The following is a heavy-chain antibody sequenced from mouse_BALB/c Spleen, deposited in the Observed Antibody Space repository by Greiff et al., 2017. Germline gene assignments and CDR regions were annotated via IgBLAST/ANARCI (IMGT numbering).Heavy chain of an antibody. J-gene: IGHJ4*01. D-gene: IGHD2-2*01. CDR1: GFSLTSYG. CDR3: ARDFYYGYDYAMDY. V-gene: IGHV2-9*02. Sequence: VKLVESGPGLVAPSQSLSITCTVSGFSLTSYGVHWVRQPPGKGLEWLGVIWAGGSTNYNSALMSRLSISKDNSKSQVFLKMNSLQTDDTAMYYCARDFYYGYDYAMDYWGQGTSVTVSS. CDR2: IWAGGST.